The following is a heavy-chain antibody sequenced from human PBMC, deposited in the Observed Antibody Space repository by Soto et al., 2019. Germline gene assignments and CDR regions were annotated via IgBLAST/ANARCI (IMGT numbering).Heavy chain of an antibody. J-gene: IGHJ6*02. D-gene: IGHD1-1*01. V-gene: IGHV3-7*05. CDR1: GFTFSSYW. CDR2: IKQDGSEK. CDR3: ARGGNWNDWGYYYYGMDV. Sequence: GGSLRLSCAASGFTFSSYWMSWVRQAPGKGLEWVANIKQDGSEKYYVDSVKGRFTISRDNAKNSLYLQMNSLRAEDTAVYYCARGGNWNDWGYYYYGMDVWGQGTTVTVSS.